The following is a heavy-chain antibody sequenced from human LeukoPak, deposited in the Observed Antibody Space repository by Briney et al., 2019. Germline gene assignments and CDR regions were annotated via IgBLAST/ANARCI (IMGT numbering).Heavy chain of an antibody. D-gene: IGHD3-22*01. CDR1: GGSLSSGGYS. V-gene: IGHV4-30-2*01. J-gene: IGHJ4*02. CDR2: IYHSGST. Sequence: SGTLSLTCAVSGGSLSSGGYSWSWLRQPPGTGLEWIGYIYHSGSTYYNPSLKSRVTISVDRSKNQFSLKLSSVTAADTAVYYCARGGAYYDSSGYPKPIDYWGQGTLVTVSS. CDR3: ARGGAYYDSSGYPKPIDY.